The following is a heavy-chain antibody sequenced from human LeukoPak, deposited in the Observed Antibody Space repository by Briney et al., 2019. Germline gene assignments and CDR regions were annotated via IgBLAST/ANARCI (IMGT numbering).Heavy chain of an antibody. J-gene: IGHJ4*02. D-gene: IGHD3-16*02. Sequence: SETLSLTCAVYGGSFSGYYWSWIRQPPGKGLEWIGEINHSGSTNYNPSLKSRVTISVDTSKNQFFLKLSSVTAADTAVYYCARGRLRLGELSSYYFDYWGQGTLVTVSS. CDR3: ARGRLRLGELSSYYFDY. CDR1: GGSFSGYY. V-gene: IGHV4-34*01. CDR2: INHSGST.